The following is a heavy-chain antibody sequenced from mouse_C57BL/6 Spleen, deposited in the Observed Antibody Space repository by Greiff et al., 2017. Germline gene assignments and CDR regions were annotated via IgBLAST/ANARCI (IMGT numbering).Heavy chain of an antibody. V-gene: IGHV5-6*01. J-gene: IGHJ4*01. D-gene: IGHD2-5*01. Sequence: EVKVVESGGDLVQPGGSLKLSCAASGFTFSSYGMSWVRQTPDKRLEWVATISSGGSYTYYPDSVKGRFTISRDNAKNTLYLQMNSLKSEDTAMYYCARQTYYSNYEGSYYAMDYWGQGTSVTVSS. CDR1: GFTFSSYG. CDR2: ISSGGSYT. CDR3: ARQTYYSNYEGSYYAMDY.